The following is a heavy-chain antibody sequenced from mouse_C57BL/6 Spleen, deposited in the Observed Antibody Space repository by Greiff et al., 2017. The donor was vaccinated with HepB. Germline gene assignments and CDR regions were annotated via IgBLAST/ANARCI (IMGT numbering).Heavy chain of an antibody. CDR2: LDPSDSYT. CDR3: ARRGTYDDRGYCDV. CDR1: GYTFTSYW. J-gene: IGHJ1*03. D-gene: IGHD2-3*01. Sequence: QVQLQQSGAELVMPGASVKLSCKASGYTFTSYWMHWVKQRPGQGLEWIGELDPSDSYTNYNQKFKGKSTLTVDKSSSTAYRQLSSLTSEDSAVDYGARRGTYDDRGYCDVWGTGTTVTVSS. V-gene: IGHV1-69*01.